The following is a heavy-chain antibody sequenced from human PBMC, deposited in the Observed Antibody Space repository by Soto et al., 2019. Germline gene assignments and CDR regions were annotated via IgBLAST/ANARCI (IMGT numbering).Heavy chain of an antibody. CDR3: AKVGGLLASGTFRKHPIDF. Sequence: ASVKVSCKASGYTFTRYTVHWVRQAPGQRLEWVGWINAGNGNTKYSQKFQDRVTISRDNSKNTLFLQLNSLRAEDTAIYYCAKVGGLLASGTFRKHPIDFWGHGTQVTVSS. D-gene: IGHD2-21*01. V-gene: IGHV1-3*01. J-gene: IGHJ4*01. CDR1: GYTFTRYT. CDR2: INAGNGNT.